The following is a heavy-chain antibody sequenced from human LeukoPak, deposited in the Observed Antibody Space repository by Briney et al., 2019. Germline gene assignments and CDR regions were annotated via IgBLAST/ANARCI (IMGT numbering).Heavy chain of an antibody. J-gene: IGHJ4*02. CDR2: ISGSGGST. D-gene: IGHD1-26*01. CDR1: GFTFSSYA. CDR3: ARGEGSYSAHFDY. V-gene: IGHV3-23*01. Sequence: TGGSLRLSCAASGFTFSSYAMNWVRQAPGKGLEWVSAISGSGGSTYYADSVKGRFTISRDNSKNTLYLQMNSLRAEDTAVYYCARGEGSYSAHFDYWGQGTLVTVSS.